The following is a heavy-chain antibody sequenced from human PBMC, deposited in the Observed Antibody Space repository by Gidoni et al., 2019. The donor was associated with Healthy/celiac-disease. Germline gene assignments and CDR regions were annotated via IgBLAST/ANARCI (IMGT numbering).Heavy chain of an antibody. CDR3: ARDRYYYDSSGYCDY. D-gene: IGHD3-22*01. V-gene: IGHV3-30-3*01. J-gene: IGHJ4*02. Sequence: GRSLRLSCAASGFTFSSYAMHWVRQAPGKGLEWVAVISYDGSNKYYADSVKGRFTISRDNSKNTLYLQMNSRRAEDTAVYYCARDRYYYDSSGYCDYWGQGSLVTVSS. CDR2: ISYDGSNK. CDR1: GFTFSSYA.